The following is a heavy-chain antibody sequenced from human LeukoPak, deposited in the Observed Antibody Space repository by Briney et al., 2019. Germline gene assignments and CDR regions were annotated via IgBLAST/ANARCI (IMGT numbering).Heavy chain of an antibody. D-gene: IGHD3-10*01. J-gene: IGHJ4*02. V-gene: IGHV4-4*02. CDR2: IYHSGST. CDR3: ARAPYGSGFDY. Sequence: SETLSLTCAVSGGSISSSNWWSWVRQPPGKGLEWIGEIYHSGSTNYNPSLKSRVTISVDTSKNQFSLNLSSVTAADTAVYYCARAPYGSGFDYWGQGTLVTVSS. CDR1: GGSISSSNW.